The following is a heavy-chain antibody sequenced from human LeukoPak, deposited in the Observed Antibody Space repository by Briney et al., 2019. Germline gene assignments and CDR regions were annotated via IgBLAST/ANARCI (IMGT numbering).Heavy chain of an antibody. V-gene: IGHV3-21*01. CDR3: ARESDRSGYCDF. CDR1: GFTFSSYS. CDR2: ISSSSSYI. J-gene: IGHJ4*02. Sequence: GGSLRLSCAASGFTFSSYSMNWVRQAPGKGLEWVSSISSSSSYIYYADSVKGRFTISRDNAKNSLYLQMNSLRAEDTAVYYCARESDRSGYCDFWGQGTLVTVSS. D-gene: IGHD3-22*01.